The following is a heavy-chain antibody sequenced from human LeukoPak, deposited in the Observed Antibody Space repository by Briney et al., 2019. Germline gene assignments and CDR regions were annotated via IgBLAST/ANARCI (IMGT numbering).Heavy chain of an antibody. CDR2: INSDGSST. D-gene: IGHD4-17*01. V-gene: IGHV3-74*01. J-gene: IGHJ4*02. CDR1: GFTFSSYW. CDR3: TSTADYGDPDY. Sequence: PGGSLRLSCAASGFTFSSYWMHWVRQAPGKGLVWVSRINSDGSSTSYADSVKGRFTISRDNAKNTLHLQMNSLRAEDTAVYYCTSTADYGDPDYWGQGTLVTVSS.